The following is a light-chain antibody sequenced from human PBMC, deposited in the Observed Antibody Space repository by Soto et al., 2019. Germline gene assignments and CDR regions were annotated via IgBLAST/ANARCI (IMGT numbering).Light chain of an antibody. CDR3: QQYGSSGT. CDR2: GAS. CDR1: QSVSSY. Sequence: EFVLTQSPATLSLSPGERATLSCRASQSVSSYLAWYQQKPGQAPRLLIYGASNRATGIPDRFSGSGSGTDFTLTISRLEPEDFAVYYCQQYGSSGTFGQGTRLEI. J-gene: IGKJ5*01. V-gene: IGKV3-20*01.